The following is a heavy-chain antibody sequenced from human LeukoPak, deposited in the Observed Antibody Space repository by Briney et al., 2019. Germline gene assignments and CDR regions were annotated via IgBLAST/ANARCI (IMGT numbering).Heavy chain of an antibody. J-gene: IGHJ4*02. CDR1: GFTFSSYA. CDR2: ISYDGSNK. CDR3: AGPIFGVVMNPFDY. V-gene: IGHV3-30-3*01. D-gene: IGHD3-3*01. Sequence: PGGSLRLSCAASGFTFSSYAMHWVRQAPGKGLEWVAVISYDGSNKYYAESVKGRFTISRDNSKNTLYLQMNSLRAEDTAVYYCAGPIFGVVMNPFDYWGQGTLVTVSS.